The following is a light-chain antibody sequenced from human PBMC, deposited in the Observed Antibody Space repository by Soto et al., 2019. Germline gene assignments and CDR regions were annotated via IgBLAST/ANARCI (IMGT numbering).Light chain of an antibody. CDR1: ISNIGAGYD. CDR3: QSYDSSLSEVV. CDR2: GNS. J-gene: IGLJ2*01. V-gene: IGLV1-40*01. Sequence: QSVLTQPPSVSGAPGQRVTISCTGSISNIGAGYDVHWYQQLPGTAPKLLIYGNSNRPSGVPDRFSGSKSGTSASLAITGLQAEDEADYYCQSYDSSLSEVVFGGGTKLTVL.